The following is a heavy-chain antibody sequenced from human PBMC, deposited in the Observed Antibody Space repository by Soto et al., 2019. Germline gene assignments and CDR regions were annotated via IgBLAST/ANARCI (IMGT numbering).Heavy chain of an antibody. Sequence: SATXSLTCTVSGFSISNDRFIWVRQPAGKGLEWIGRIFASGRTNYNPSLQSRVTMSVDTSKNQFSLTMTSLAAADTAVYYCKRGKFENNDTFYWGQGIPVTVSS. V-gene: IGHV4-4*07. CDR3: KRGKFENNDTFY. CDR2: IFASGRT. CDR1: GFSISNDR. J-gene: IGHJ4*02. D-gene: IGHD3-9*01.